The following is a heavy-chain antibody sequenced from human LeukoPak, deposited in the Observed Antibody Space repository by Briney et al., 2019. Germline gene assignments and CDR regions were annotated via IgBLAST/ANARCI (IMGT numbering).Heavy chain of an antibody. J-gene: IGHJ5*02. Sequence: GRSLRLSCAASGFTFSSYAMHWVRQAPGKGLEWVAVISYDGSNKYYADSVKGRFTISRDNSKNTLYLQMNSLRAKDTAVYYCARDSGGCSSTSCYRGDWFDPWGQGTLVTVSS. CDR3: ARDSGGCSSTSCYRGDWFDP. D-gene: IGHD2-2*02. CDR1: GFTFSSYA. V-gene: IGHV3-30*04. CDR2: ISYDGSNK.